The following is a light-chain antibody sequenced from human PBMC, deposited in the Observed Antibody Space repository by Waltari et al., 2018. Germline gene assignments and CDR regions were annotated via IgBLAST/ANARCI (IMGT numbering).Light chain of an antibody. V-gene: IGKV1-6*01. J-gene: IGKJ4*01. Sequence: IQMTQSPSALSASVGDRVTISCRASQNIYSNLARYQQKPGKAPKLLIYGASSLQSGNPSRFSGSGSGTDFTLTISSLQPEDSAAYYCQQYYDNPLTFGGGTKVEIK. CDR1: QNIYSN. CDR3: QQYYDNPLT. CDR2: GAS.